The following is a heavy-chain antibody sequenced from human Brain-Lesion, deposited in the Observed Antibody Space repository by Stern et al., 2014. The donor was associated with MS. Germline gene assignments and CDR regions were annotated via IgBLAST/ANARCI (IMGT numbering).Heavy chain of an antibody. D-gene: IGHD4-17*01. CDR2: ISAYTGNT. J-gene: IGHJ5*02. Sequence: VQLVQSGGEVKKPGASVKVSCKASGYTFTTYGISWVRQAPGQGLEWMGGISAYTGNTNYAQNFQGRVTMTTDTATSTAYMDLRSLRPDDTAIYYCARRVYGDYAAYQDLWGQGTPVTVSS. CDR1: GYTFTTYG. CDR3: ARRVYGDYAAYQDL. V-gene: IGHV1-18*04.